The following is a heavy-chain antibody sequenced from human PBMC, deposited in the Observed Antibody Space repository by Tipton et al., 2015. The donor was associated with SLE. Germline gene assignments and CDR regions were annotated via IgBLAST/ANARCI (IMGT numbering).Heavy chain of an antibody. J-gene: IGHJ3*02. CDR2: TYYRSKWYN. CDR3: ARGGDRGVWYSSGQDAFDI. D-gene: IGHD6-19*01. V-gene: IGHV6-1*01. Sequence: GLVKPSQTLSLTCAISGDSVSSNSAAWNWIRQSPSSGLEWLGRTYYRSKWYNDYAVSVKSRITINPETSKNQFSLQLNSVTPEDTAVYYCARGGDRGVWYSSGQDAFDIWGQGTMVTVSS. CDR1: GDSVSSNSAA.